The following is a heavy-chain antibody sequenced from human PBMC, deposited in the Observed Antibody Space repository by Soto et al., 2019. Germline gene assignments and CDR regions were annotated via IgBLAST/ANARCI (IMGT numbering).Heavy chain of an antibody. J-gene: IGHJ6*02. D-gene: IGHD1-1*01. V-gene: IGHV3-15*07. Sequence: PGGSLRLSCAASGFTFSNAWMNWVRQAPGKGLERVGRIKSKTDGGTTDYAAPVKGRFTISRDDSKNTLYLQMNSLKTEDTAVYYCTTSLWMRDWNPRWYYYGMDVWGQGTTVTVSS. CDR2: IKSKTDGGTT. CDR1: GFTFSNAW. CDR3: TTSLWMRDWNPRWYYYGMDV.